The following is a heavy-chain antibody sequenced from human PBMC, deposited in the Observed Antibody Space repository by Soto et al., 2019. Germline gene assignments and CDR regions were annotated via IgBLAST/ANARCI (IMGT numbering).Heavy chain of an antibody. CDR2: IHTSRGTT. CDR1: GFTFSSYE. D-gene: IGHD3-22*01. J-gene: IGHJ4*02. V-gene: IGHV3-48*03. Sequence: RRLSCAASGFTFSSYEMMWVRQAPGKGLEWVSFIHTSRGTTYYADSVKGRFTISRDNAQNSLYLQMSSLRAEDTAVYYCATSLSGYYYSYWGQGTLVTVSS. CDR3: ATSLSGYYYSY.